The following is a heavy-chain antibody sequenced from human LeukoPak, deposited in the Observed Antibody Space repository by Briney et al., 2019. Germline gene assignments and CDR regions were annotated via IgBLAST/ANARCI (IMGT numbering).Heavy chain of an antibody. V-gene: IGHV4-59*06. Sequence: SETLSLTCTVSGGSISSYYWSWIRQPPGKGLEWIGYIYYSGSTYYNPSLKSRVTISVDTSKNQFSLKLSSVTAADTAVYYCARAEYYDSSGYYYLDYWGQGTLVTVSS. D-gene: IGHD3-22*01. CDR1: GGSISSYY. J-gene: IGHJ4*02. CDR2: IYYSGST. CDR3: ARAEYYDSSGYYYLDY.